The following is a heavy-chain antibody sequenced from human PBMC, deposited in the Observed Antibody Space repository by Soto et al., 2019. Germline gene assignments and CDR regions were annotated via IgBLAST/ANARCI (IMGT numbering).Heavy chain of an antibody. Sequence: PSEILSLTCTVSGGSISSSSYYWGWIRQPPGKGLEWIGSIYYSGSTYYNPSLKSRVTISVATSKNQFSLKLSSVTAEDSAGYYCAKMGPPIPTRFYVMAVWGQGTTVPVSS. V-gene: IGHV4-39*01. J-gene: IGHJ6*02. D-gene: IGHD2-21*01. CDR2: IYYSGST. CDR1: GGSISSSSYY. CDR3: AKMGPPIPTRFYVMAV.